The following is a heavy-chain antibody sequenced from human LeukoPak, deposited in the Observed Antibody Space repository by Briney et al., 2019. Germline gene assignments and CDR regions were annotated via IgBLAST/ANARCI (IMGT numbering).Heavy chain of an antibody. V-gene: IGHV1-18*04. J-gene: IGHJ4*02. Sequence: ASVKVSCKASGYTFTSYYMHWVRQAPGQGLEWMGWISAYNGNTNYAQKLQGRVTMTTDTSTSTAYMELRSLRSDDTAVYYCARDIAVAAYFDYWGQGTLVTVSS. CDR3: ARDIAVAAYFDY. D-gene: IGHD6-19*01. CDR1: GYTFTSYY. CDR2: ISAYNGNT.